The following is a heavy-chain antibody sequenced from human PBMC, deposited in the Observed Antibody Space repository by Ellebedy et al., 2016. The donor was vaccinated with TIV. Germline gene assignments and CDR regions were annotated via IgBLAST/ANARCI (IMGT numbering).Heavy chain of an antibody. CDR3: ARDRRADGDYWYFQH. D-gene: IGHD4-17*01. J-gene: IGHJ1*01. Sequence: GGSLRLSXAASGFTFSSYAMHWVRQAPGKGLEWVAVISYDGSNKYYADSVKGRFTISRDNSKNTLYLQMNSLRAEDTAVYYCARDRRADGDYWYFQHWGQGTLVTVSS. V-gene: IGHV3-30-3*01. CDR1: GFTFSSYA. CDR2: ISYDGSNK.